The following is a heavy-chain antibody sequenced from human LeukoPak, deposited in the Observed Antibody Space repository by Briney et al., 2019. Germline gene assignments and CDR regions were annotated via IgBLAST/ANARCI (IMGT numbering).Heavy chain of an antibody. CDR1: GGSFSSYY. CDR2: IYYSGST. D-gene: IGHD2-15*01. V-gene: IGHV4-59*01. J-gene: IGHJ4*02. Sequence: SETLSLTCTVSGGSFSSYYWTWIRQPPGKGLEWIGYIYYSGSTNYDPSLKSRVAISVDTSKTHFSLKLTSVTAADTAVYYCARGFRYCSGGSCYQKGPFDYWGQGTLVTASS. CDR3: ARGFRYCSGGSCYQKGPFDY.